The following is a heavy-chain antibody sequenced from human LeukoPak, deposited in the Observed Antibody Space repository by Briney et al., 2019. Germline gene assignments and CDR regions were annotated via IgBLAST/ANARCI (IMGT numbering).Heavy chain of an antibody. Sequence: GASVRVSCKVSGYTLTELSMHWVRQAPGKGLEWMGGFDPEDGETIYAQKFQGRVTMTEDTSTDTAYMELSSLRSEDTAVYYCATDSRSGSYPFDIWGQGTMVTVSS. CDR2: FDPEDGET. CDR1: GYTLTELS. V-gene: IGHV1-24*01. D-gene: IGHD1-26*01. J-gene: IGHJ3*02. CDR3: ATDSRSGSYPFDI.